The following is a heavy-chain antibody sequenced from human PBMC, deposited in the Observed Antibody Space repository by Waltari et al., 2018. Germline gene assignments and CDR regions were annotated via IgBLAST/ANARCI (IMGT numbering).Heavy chain of an antibody. CDR2: IYYSGST. CDR1: GGSISSSSYY. Sequence: QLQLQESGPGLVKPSETLSLTCTVSGGSISSSSYYWGWIRQPPGKGLEWIGSIYYSGSTYYNPSLKSRVTISVDTSKNQFSLKLSSVTAADTAVYYCARGLRWLFFASAQGIDPWGQGTLVTVSS. D-gene: IGHD3-22*01. V-gene: IGHV4-39*01. CDR3: ARGLRWLFFASAQGIDP. J-gene: IGHJ5*02.